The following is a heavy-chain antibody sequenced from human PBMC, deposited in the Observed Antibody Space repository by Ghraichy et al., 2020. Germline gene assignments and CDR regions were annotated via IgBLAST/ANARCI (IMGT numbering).Heavy chain of an antibody. V-gene: IGHV4-34*01. J-gene: IGHJ5*02. Sequence: SETLSLTCAVYGGSFSGYYWTWIRQPPGKGLEWIGEINHSGSTNYNSSLKSRVTISVDTSKNQFSLKLSSVTAADTAVYYCARGGAHRNYYDSSGNWFDPWGQGTLVTVSS. D-gene: IGHD3-22*01. CDR1: GGSFSGYY. CDR3: ARGGAHRNYYDSSGNWFDP. CDR2: INHSGST.